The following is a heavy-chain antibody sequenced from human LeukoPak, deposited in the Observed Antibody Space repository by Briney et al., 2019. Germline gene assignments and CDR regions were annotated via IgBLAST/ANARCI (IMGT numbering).Heavy chain of an antibody. CDR2: ISTGGCST. Sequence: GGSLRLSCTASGFTFGSNAMSWFRQAPGKGLEWVSAISTGGCSTYYADAVKGRFTISRDNPNNTLYLQMNNLRAEDTAVYYCAKPRDSIVGTTTPTRLATLDIWGQGTMVTVSS. CDR1: GFTFGSNA. V-gene: IGHV3-23*01. J-gene: IGHJ3*02. CDR3: AKPRDSIVGTTTPTRLATLDI. D-gene: IGHD1-26*01.